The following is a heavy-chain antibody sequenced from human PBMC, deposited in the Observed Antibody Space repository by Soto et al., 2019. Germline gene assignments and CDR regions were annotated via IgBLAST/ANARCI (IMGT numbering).Heavy chain of an antibody. Sequence: DVQLVESGGGLVQPGGSLRLSCAASGLSFSESWMSWVRQAPGKGLEFVANIKEDGSVRNYVDSVKGRFTISRDNAKKSVYLQMNSLRDEDTAVYYCARDPAYSSFDHWGQGTLVTVSS. CDR1: GLSFSESW. CDR3: ARDPAYSSFDH. D-gene: IGHD6-13*01. CDR2: IKEDGSVR. V-gene: IGHV3-7*01. J-gene: IGHJ4*02.